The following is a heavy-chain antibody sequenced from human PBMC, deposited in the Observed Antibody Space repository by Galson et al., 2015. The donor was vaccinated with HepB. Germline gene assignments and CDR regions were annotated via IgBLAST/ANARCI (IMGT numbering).Heavy chain of an antibody. V-gene: IGHV3-11*06. Sequence: SLRLSCAASGFTFSDYYMSWIRQAPGKGLEWVSYISSSSSYTNYADSVKGRFTISRDNAKNSLYLQMNSLSAEDTAVYYCARGRLSVPAASNWFDPWGQGTLVTVSS. CDR3: ARGRLSVPAASNWFDP. D-gene: IGHD2-2*01. J-gene: IGHJ5*02. CDR2: ISSSSSYT. CDR1: GFTFSDYY.